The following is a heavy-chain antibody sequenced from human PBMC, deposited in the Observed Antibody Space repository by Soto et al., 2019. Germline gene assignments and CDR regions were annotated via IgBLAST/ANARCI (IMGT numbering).Heavy chain of an antibody. CDR3: ARALPYYYGSGSYRD. J-gene: IGHJ4*02. D-gene: IGHD3-10*01. V-gene: IGHV4-30-4*01. Sequence: QVQLQESGPGLVKPSQTLSLTCTVSGGSISSGDYYWSWIRQPPGKGLEWIGYIYYSGSTYYNPSLKSRVTISVDTSKNQFSLKLSSVTAADTAVYYYARALPYYYGSGSYRDWGQGTLVTVSS. CDR2: IYYSGST. CDR1: GGSISSGDYY.